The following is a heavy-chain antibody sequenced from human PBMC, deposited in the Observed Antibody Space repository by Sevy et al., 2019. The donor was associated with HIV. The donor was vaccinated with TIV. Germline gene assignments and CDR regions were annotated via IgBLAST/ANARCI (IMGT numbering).Heavy chain of an antibody. CDR2: IYYSGST. J-gene: IGHJ6*02. D-gene: IGHD1-26*01. CDR1: GGSISSYY. V-gene: IGHV4-59*01. Sequence: TLSLTCTVSGGSISSYYWSWVRQPPGKGLEWIGYIYYSGSTNYNPSLKSRVTISVDTSKNQFSLKLSSVTAADTAVYYCARGGGSYSFYGMDVWGQGTTVTVSS. CDR3: ARGGGSYSFYGMDV.